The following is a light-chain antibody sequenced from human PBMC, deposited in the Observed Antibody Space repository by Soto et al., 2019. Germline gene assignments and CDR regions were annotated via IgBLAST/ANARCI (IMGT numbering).Light chain of an antibody. CDR2: GAS. CDR1: QSVTSS. CDR3: QQYVSPPIT. Sequence: ELVMTQSPATLSVSPGERATLYCRASQSVTSSLAWYQQRPGQAPRLLIYGASNRATGVPARFSGSGSGTEFTLTISSLKSEDVAVYYCQQYVSPPITFGQGTRLEIK. J-gene: IGKJ5*01. V-gene: IGKV3-15*01.